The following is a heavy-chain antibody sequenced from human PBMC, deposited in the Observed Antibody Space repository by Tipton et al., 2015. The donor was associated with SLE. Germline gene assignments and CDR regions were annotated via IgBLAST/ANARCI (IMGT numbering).Heavy chain of an antibody. CDR2: IYHSGSA. Sequence: TLSLTCAVYGGSFSGYYSSWIRQPPGKGLEWIGEIYHSGSANYNPSLKSRLTISVDKSKNQFSLKLRSMTAADTAVYYCARAIWYSGYYGMDVWGHGTTVTVSS. CDR1: GGSFSGYY. J-gene: IGHJ6*02. CDR3: ARAIWYSGYYGMDV. V-gene: IGHV4-34*01. D-gene: IGHD6-13*01.